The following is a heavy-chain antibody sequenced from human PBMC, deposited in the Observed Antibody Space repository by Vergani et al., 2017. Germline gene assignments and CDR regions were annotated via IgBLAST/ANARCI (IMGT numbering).Heavy chain of an antibody. CDR3: ARVNTETNGHLYYYYYMDV. D-gene: IGHD4-11*01. V-gene: IGHV4-34*01. Sequence: QVQLQQWGGGLLKPSETLSLTCVVNGGSFTSYHWTWIRQSPGEGLEWVGDIDHTGRPDYNPSLKSRLTMSVGKSRNHFPLTLNSVTATDTAIYFFARVNTETNGHLYYYYYMDVWGQGTAVTVS. CDR2: IDHTGRP. CDR1: GGSFTSYH. J-gene: IGHJ6*03.